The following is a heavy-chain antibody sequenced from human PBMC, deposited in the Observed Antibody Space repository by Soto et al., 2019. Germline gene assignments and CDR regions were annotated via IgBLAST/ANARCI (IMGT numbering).Heavy chain of an antibody. CDR3: AREGRPGAY. D-gene: IGHD2-8*02. V-gene: IGHV3-7*01. J-gene: IGHJ4*02. Sequence: GXSLRLSCAVSGFTFSSYWMSWVRQAPGRGLEWVANIKQDGSEKYYVDSVKGRFTISRDNAKNSLYLEMNSLRAEDTAVYYCAREGRPGAYWGQGTLVTVSS. CDR1: GFTFSSYW. CDR2: IKQDGSEK.